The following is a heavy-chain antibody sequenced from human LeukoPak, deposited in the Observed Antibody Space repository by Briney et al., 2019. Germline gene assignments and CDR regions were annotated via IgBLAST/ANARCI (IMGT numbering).Heavy chain of an antibody. D-gene: IGHD6-13*01. CDR1: KFTFSSYA. J-gene: IGHJ4*02. Sequence: PGGSLRLSCAASKFTFSSYAMSWVRQAPGKGLEWVSTISGGGSSTYYADSLKGRFAISRDNSKNTLYLQMNRLRVEDTAIYYCAKDLDIAAAHWGQGTLVTVSS. CDR3: AKDLDIAAAH. V-gene: IGHV3-23*01. CDR2: ISGGGSST.